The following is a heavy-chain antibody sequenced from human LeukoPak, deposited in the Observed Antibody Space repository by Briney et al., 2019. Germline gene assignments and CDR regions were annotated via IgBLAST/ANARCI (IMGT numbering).Heavy chain of an antibody. D-gene: IGHD3-9*01. CDR1: GFTFSSYG. CDR2: IRYDGSNK. CDR3: ARFLTYYDILTGIRFDAFDI. J-gene: IGHJ3*02. V-gene: IGHV3-30*02. Sequence: PPGGSLRLSCAASGFTFSSYGIHWVRQAPGKGLEWVAFIRYDGSNKYYADSVKGRFTISRDNSKNTLYLQMNSLRAEDTAVYYCARFLTYYDILTGIRFDAFDIWGQGTMVTVSS.